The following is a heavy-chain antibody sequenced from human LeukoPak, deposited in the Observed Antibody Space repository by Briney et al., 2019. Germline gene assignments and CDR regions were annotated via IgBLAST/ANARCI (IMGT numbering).Heavy chain of an antibody. V-gene: IGHV4-39*07. Sequence: PSETLSLTCTVSGGSISSSSYCWGWIRQPPGKGLEWIGSIYYSGSTYYNPSLKSRVTISVDTSKNQFSLKLSSVTAADTAVYYCARLVSLLWFGEPSYYFDYWGQGTLVTVSS. J-gene: IGHJ4*02. D-gene: IGHD3-10*01. CDR3: ARLVSLLWFGEPSYYFDY. CDR1: GGSISSSSYC. CDR2: IYYSGST.